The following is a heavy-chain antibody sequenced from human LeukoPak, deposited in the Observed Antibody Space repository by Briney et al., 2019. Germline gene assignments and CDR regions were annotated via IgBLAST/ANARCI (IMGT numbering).Heavy chain of an antibody. V-gene: IGHV3-23*01. J-gene: IGHJ4*02. CDR1: GFTFSSYA. D-gene: IGHD6-13*01. CDR3: AKAYSRSNYYFDY. Sequence: EGSLRLSCAASGFTFSSYAMSWVRQAPGKGLEWVSAISGSGGSTYYADSVKGRFTISRDNSKNTLYLQMNSLRAEDTAVYYCAKAYSRSNYYFDYWGQGTLVTVSS. CDR2: ISGSGGST.